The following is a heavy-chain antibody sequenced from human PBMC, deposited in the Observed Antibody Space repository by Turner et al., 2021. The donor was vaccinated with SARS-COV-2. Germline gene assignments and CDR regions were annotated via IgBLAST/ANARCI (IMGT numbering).Heavy chain of an antibody. V-gene: IGHV3-23*01. Sequence: EVQLLESGGGLVQPGGSLRLSCAASGFTFSSYSMSWVRQAPGKGLEWVSTISGSGGSTYYADSVKGRFTISRDNSKNTLYLQMNNLRAEDTAVYYCAKDLGYYGSGSLWGQGTLVTVSS. CDR2: ISGSGGST. J-gene: IGHJ4*02. CDR1: GFTFSSYS. D-gene: IGHD3-10*01. CDR3: AKDLGYYGSGSL.